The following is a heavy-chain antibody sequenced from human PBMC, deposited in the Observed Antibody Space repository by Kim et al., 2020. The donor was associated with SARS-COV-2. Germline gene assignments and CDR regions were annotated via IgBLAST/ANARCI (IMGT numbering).Heavy chain of an antibody. J-gene: IGHJ5*02. CDR3: ARHRYSGSYNWFDP. Sequence: NPSPKSRVTISGDTTKNQFSQRLSSVTAADTAVYYCARHRYSGSYNWFDPWGQGTLVTVSS. D-gene: IGHD1-26*01. V-gene: IGHV4-39*01.